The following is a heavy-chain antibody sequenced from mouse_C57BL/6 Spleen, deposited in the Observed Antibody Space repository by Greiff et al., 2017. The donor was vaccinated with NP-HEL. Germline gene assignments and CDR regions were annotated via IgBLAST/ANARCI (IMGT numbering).Heavy chain of an antibody. Sequence: VQLQQSGAELVKPGASVKISCKASGYAFSSYWMNWVKQRPGKGLEWIGQIYPGDGDTNYNGKFKGKATLTADKSSSTAYMQLSSLTSEDSAVYFCARSAYSYGSSPAWFAYRGQETLVTVSA. D-gene: IGHD1-1*01. CDR3: ARSAYSYGSSPAWFAY. CDR1: GYAFSSYW. V-gene: IGHV1-80*01. J-gene: IGHJ3*01. CDR2: IYPGDGDT.